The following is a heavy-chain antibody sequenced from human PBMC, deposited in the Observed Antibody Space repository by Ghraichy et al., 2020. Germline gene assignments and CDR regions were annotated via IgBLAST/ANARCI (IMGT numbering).Heavy chain of an antibody. CDR3: ARGARMIVAYYYYYYMDV. CDR1: GFTFSSYS. J-gene: IGHJ6*03. D-gene: IGHD3-22*01. Sequence: GGSLRLSCAASGFTFSSYSMNWVRQAPGKGLEWVSSISSSSSYIYYADSVKGRFTISRDNAKNSLYLQMNSLRAEDTAVYYCARGARMIVAYYYYYYMDVWGKGTTVTVSS. CDR2: ISSSSSYI. V-gene: IGHV3-21*01.